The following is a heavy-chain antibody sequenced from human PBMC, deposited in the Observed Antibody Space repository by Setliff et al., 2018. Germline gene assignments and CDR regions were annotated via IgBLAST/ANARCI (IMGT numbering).Heavy chain of an antibody. V-gene: IGHV1-2*06. Sequence: ASVKVSCKASGYIFTGYYIHWVRQAPGQGLEWMGRFNPNSGDTNSAQKFQGRVTMTRDTSTSTVYMEVSSLRSEDTAVYYCARDRYYNSWSGTSITAPHDAFDIWGQGTMVTVSS. CDR1: GYIFTGYY. CDR3: ARDRYYNSWSGTSITAPHDAFDI. J-gene: IGHJ3*02. CDR2: FNPNSGDT. D-gene: IGHD3-3*01.